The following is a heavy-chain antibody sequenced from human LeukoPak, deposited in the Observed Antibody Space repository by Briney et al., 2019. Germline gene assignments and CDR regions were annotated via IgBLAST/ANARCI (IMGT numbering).Heavy chain of an antibody. J-gene: IGHJ5*02. Sequence: GGSLTLSCAASGFTFSDYSMAWLRQAPGKGLEWVSYITDSGNNMYYADSVKGRFTISRDNAKNSLYLQMNSLRAEDSAVYYCARDSSSGYYYWFDPWGQGTLVIVSS. CDR3: ARDSSSGYYYWFDP. CDR1: GFTFSDYS. D-gene: IGHD3-22*01. CDR2: ITDSGNNM. V-gene: IGHV3-11*01.